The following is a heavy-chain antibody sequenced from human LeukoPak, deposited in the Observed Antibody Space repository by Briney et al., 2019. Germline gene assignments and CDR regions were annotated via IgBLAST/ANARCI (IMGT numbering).Heavy chain of an antibody. CDR2: ISGGGGST. D-gene: IGHD2/OR15-2a*01. V-gene: IGHV3-23*01. CDR1: GFTFSSYA. J-gene: IGHJ2*01. CDR3: ARNVSGQYFDI. Sequence: GGSLRLSCAASGFTFSSYAMTWVRQAPGMGLEWVSTISGGGGSTYYADSVKGRFTISRDNSKNTLYLQMNSLRTEDTAVYYCARNVSGQYFDIWGRGTLVTVSS.